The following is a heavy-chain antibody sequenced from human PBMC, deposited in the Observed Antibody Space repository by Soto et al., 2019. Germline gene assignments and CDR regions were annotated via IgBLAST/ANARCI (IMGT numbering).Heavy chain of an antibody. CDR3: TRQTPATGMEV. Sequence: EVQLVESGGGLVQPGGSLRLSCAASGFTLSSYDIHWVRQATGEGLAWVSGIGSGGDTHYAESVKGRFIMSMGDVKNSLYLQMKKLRVGFTAVYYCTRQTPATGMEVWGQGATVSVSS. CDR1: GFTLSSYD. CDR2: IGSGGDT. D-gene: IGHD3-10*01. V-gene: IGHV3-13*01. J-gene: IGHJ6*02.